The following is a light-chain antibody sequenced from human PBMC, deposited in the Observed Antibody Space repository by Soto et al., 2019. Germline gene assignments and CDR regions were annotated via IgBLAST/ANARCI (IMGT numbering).Light chain of an antibody. V-gene: IGLV2-23*01. CDR1: SSDVGSYHF. J-gene: IGLJ1*01. Sequence: QSVLTQPASVSGSPGQSITISCTGTSSDVGSYHFVSWYQHHPGKAPKLMIYEDSKWPSGVSNRFSGSKSGNTASLTISGLQAEDEADYYCCSHAGSSTYVFGTGTKLTVL. CDR2: EDS. CDR3: CSHAGSSTYV.